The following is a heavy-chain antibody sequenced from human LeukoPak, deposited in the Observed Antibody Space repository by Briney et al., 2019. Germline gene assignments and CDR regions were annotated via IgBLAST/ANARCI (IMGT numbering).Heavy chain of an antibody. CDR2: INSDGNST. CDR3: ATAAGTITHNYFDY. V-gene: IGHV3-74*01. D-gene: IGHD6-13*01. Sequence: PGGSLRLSCAASGFTFSNYWMHWVRQAPGKGLVWVSRINSDGNSTSYADSVKGRFTISRDNAKNTLYLQMNSLRAEDTAVYYCATAAGTITHNYFDYWGQGTLVTVSS. CDR1: GFTFSNYW. J-gene: IGHJ4*02.